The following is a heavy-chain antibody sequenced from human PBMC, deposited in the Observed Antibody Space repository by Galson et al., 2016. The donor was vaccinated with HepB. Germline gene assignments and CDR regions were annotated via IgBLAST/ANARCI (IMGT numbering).Heavy chain of an antibody. V-gene: IGHV3-23*01. CDR3: ARYSNSWAPFDY. D-gene: IGHD6-13*01. CDR1: GFTFSNYA. Sequence: SLRLSCAASGFTFSNYAMTWVRQAPGKGLEWVSGISGSGASTHYANAVKGRFTISRDNSNNTLYLQVNSLRAEDTALYFCARYSNSWAPFDYWGQGRLVTVSS. CDR2: ISGSGAST. J-gene: IGHJ4*02.